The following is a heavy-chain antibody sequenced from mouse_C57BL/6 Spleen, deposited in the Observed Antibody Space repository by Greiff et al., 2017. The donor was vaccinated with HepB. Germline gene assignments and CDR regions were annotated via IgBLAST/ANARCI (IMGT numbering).Heavy chain of an antibody. J-gene: IGHJ3*01. V-gene: IGHV5-9-1*02. D-gene: IGHD1-1*01. CDR3: TRGYGSSYRAWFAY. CDR2: ISSGGDYI. CDR1: GFTFSSYA. Sequence: DVKVVESGEGLVKPGGSLKLSCAASGFTFSSYAMSWVRQTPEKRLEWVAYISSGGDYIYYADTVKGRFTISRDNARNTLYLQMSSLKSEDTAMYYCTRGYGSSYRAWFAYWGQGTLVTVSA.